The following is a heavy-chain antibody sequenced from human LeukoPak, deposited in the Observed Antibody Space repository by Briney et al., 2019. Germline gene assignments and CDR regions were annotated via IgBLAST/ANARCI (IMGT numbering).Heavy chain of an antibody. Sequence: PSETLSLTCTVSGVSISSYYWNWIRQSPGKGLEWIGHISYSGGTNYNPSPKSRVTISEDTSKNQFSLRLSSVTTADTAVYYCARRTVSHDTSSVGNWLDPWGQGTLVTVSS. CDR2: ISYSGGT. CDR3: ARRTVSHDTSSVGNWLDP. V-gene: IGHV4-59*08. CDR1: GVSISSYY. D-gene: IGHD6-6*01. J-gene: IGHJ5*02.